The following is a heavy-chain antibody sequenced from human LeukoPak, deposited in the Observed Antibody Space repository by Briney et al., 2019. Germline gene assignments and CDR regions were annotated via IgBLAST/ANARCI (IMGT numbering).Heavy chain of an antibody. D-gene: IGHD6-13*01. CDR2: INHSGST. CDR3: ARGGHTSSWYSWCDP. J-gene: IGHJ5*02. CDR1: GYSISSGYY. Sequence: SETLSLTCTVSGYSISSGYYWGWIRQPPGKGLEWIGSINHSGSTYYNQSLKSRVTISVDTSKNQFSLKLSSVTAADTAVYYCARGGHTSSWYSWCDPWGQGTLVTVSS. V-gene: IGHV4-38-2*02.